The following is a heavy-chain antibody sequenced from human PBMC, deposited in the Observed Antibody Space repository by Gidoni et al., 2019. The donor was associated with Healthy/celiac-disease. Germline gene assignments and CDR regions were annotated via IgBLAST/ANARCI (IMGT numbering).Heavy chain of an antibody. J-gene: IGHJ6*03. CDR1: GFTFSSYA. Sequence: EVQLLESGGGLVQPGGSLRLACAASGFTFSSYAMSWVRPAPGKGLEWVSAISGSGGSTYYADSVKGRFTISRDNSKNTLYLQMNSLRAEDTAVYYCAKDAWDIVATISNYYYYYMDVWGKGTTVTVSS. D-gene: IGHD5-12*01. CDR3: AKDAWDIVATISNYYYYYMDV. CDR2: ISGSGGST. V-gene: IGHV3-23*01.